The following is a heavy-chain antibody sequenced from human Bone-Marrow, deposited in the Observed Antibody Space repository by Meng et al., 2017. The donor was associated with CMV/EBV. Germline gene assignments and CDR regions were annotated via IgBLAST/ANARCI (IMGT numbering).Heavy chain of an antibody. V-gene: IGHV3-30*04. D-gene: IGHD1-1*01. CDR3: ARDSRLTTGIAAFDY. Sequence: GGSLRLSCAASGFTFSSYAMHWVRQAPGKGLEWVAVISYDGSNKYYADSVKGRFTISRDNSKNTLYLQMNSLRAEDTAVYYCARDSRLTTGIAAFDYWGQGPLVTVSS. J-gene: IGHJ4*02. CDR2: ISYDGSNK. CDR1: GFTFSSYA.